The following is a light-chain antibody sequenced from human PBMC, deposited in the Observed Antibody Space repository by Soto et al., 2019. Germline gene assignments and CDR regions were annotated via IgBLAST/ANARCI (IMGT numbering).Light chain of an antibody. CDR2: EVS. CDR1: SSDVGGHKY. Sequence: QSALTQPASVSGYPGQSITISCTGTSSDVGGHKYVSWYQQLPDKAPKLIIYEVSYRPSGVSNRFSGSKSGNTASLTISGLQGEDEGDYYCTSYTSSSTLVFGGGTQVTVL. V-gene: IGLV2-14*01. J-gene: IGLJ7*01. CDR3: TSYTSSSTLV.